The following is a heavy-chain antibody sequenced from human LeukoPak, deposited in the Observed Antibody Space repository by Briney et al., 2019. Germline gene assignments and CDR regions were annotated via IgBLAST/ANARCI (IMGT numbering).Heavy chain of an antibody. CDR1: GFTFNGYW. V-gene: IGHV3-74*01. D-gene: IGHD5-12*01. Sequence: PGGSLRPSCAASGFTFNGYWMNWVRQAPGKGLVWVSRINTDGSIRNYADSVKGRFTISRDNAKNTLHLQMNSLRAEDTAVYYCARGATPNYWGQGTLVTVSS. J-gene: IGHJ4*02. CDR2: INTDGSIR. CDR3: ARGATPNY.